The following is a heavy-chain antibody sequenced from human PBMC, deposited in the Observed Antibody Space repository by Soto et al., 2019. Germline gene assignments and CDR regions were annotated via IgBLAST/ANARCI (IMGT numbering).Heavy chain of an antibody. CDR3: ARDSGCSSTSCYMPYYYYGMDV. Sequence: EVQLVESGGGLVKPGGSLRLSCAASGFTFSSYSMNWVRQAPGKGLEWVSSISSSSSYIYYADSVKGRFTISRDNAKNSLYLQMNSLRAEDTAVYYCARDSGCSSTSCYMPYYYYGMDVWGQGTTVTVSS. V-gene: IGHV3-21*01. CDR2: ISSSSSYI. D-gene: IGHD2-2*02. J-gene: IGHJ6*02. CDR1: GFTFSSYS.